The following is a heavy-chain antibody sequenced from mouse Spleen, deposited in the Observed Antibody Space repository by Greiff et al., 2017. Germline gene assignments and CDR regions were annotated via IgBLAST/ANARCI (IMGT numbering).Heavy chain of an antibody. Sequence: QVQLQQPGAEVVMPGASVKLSCKASGYTFTSYWMHWVKQRPGQGLEWIGEIDPSDSNTNYNQKFKGKATLTVDESSSTAYMQLSSLTSEDSAVYYCVRSNWDQTFLFPYWGQGTLVTVSA. D-gene: IGHD4-1*01. CDR3: VRSNWDQTFLFPY. V-gene: IGHV1-69*01. CDR1: GYTFTSYW. CDR2: IDPSDSNT. J-gene: IGHJ3*01.